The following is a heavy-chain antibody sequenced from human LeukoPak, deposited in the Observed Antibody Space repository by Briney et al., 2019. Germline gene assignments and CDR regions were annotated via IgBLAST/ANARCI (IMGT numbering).Heavy chain of an antibody. D-gene: IGHD1-1*01. CDR1: GGSLSSRSHY. CDR2: LSNSGDT. J-gene: IGHJ4*02. V-gene: IGHV4-39*01. CDR3: VRWTAGTTEDS. Sequence: SETLSLTCTVSGGSLSSRSHYWGWIRQPPGQGLEWIGSLSNSGDTYYNPSLKSRVTISVDTSKNEFSLKLSSVTAADTAVYYCVRWTAGTTEDSWGQGTLVTVSS.